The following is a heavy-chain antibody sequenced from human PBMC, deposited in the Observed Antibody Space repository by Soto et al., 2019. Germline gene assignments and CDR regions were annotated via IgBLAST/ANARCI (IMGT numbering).Heavy chain of an antibody. CDR3: AKGWMGIAAAGSARNWFDP. J-gene: IGHJ5*02. D-gene: IGHD6-13*01. CDR2: ISGSGGST. Sequence: GGSLRLSCAASGFTFSSYAMSWVRQAPGKGLEWVSAISGSGGSTYYADSVKGRFTISRDNSKNTLYLQMNSLRAEDTAVYYCAKGWMGIAAAGSARNWFDPWGQGTLVTVSS. V-gene: IGHV3-23*01. CDR1: GFTFSSYA.